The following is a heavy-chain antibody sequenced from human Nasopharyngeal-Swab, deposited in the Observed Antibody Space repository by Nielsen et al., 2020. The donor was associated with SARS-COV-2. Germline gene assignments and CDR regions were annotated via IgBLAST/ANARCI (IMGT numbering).Heavy chain of an antibody. CDR2: IIPIFGTA. CDR3: ARDRYDILTGYYPPSYYGMDV. Sequence: SVKVSCKASGGTFSSYAISWVRQAPGQGLEWMGGIIPIFGTANYAQKFQGRVTITADESTSTAYMELSSLRSEDTAVYYCARDRYDILTGYYPPSYYGMDVWGQGTTVTVSS. CDR1: GGTFSSYA. V-gene: IGHV1-69*13. J-gene: IGHJ6*02. D-gene: IGHD3-9*01.